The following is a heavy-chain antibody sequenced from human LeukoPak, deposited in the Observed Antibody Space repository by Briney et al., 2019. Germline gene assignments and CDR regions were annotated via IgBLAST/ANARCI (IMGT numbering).Heavy chain of an antibody. V-gene: IGHV3-30*18. Sequence: GGSLRLSCAASGFTFSSYGMHWVRQAPGKGLEWVAVISYDGSNKYYADSVKGRFTISRDNSKNTLYLQMNSLRAEDTAVYYCAKDWAPRGAAAGTGAFDIWGQGTMVTVSS. CDR1: GFTFSSYG. J-gene: IGHJ3*02. D-gene: IGHD6-13*01. CDR3: AKDWAPRGAAAGTGAFDI. CDR2: ISYDGSNK.